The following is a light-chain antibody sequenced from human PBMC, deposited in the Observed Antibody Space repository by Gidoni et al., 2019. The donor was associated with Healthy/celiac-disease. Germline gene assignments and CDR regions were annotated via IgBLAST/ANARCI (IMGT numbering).Light chain of an antibody. CDR1: QSVSSSY. CDR2: GAS. CDR3: QQYGSSPGHT. Sequence: EIVLTKSPGTLSLSPGERATLSCRASQSVSSSYLAWYQQKPGQAPRLLIYGASRRATGIPDRFSGSGSGTDFTLTISRLEPEDFAVYYCQQYGSSPGHTFGQGTKLEIK. J-gene: IGKJ2*01. V-gene: IGKV3-20*01.